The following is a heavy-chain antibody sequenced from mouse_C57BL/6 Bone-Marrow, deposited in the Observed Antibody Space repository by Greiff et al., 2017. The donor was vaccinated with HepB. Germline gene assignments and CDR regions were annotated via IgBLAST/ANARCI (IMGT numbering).Heavy chain of an antibody. CDR1: GYTFTSYW. CDR2: IDPNSGGT. J-gene: IGHJ3*01. D-gene: IGHD1-1*01. Sequence: QVQLKQSGAELVKPGASVKLSWKASGYTFTSYWMHWVKQRPGRGLEWIGRIDPNSGGTKYNEKFKSKATLTVDKPSSTAYMQLSSLTAEDSAVYYCARDEYYGSSYEFAYWGQGTLVTVSA. CDR3: ARDEYYGSSYEFAY. V-gene: IGHV1-72*01.